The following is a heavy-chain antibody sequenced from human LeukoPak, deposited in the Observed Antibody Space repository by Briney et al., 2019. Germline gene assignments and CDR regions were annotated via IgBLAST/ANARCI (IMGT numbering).Heavy chain of an antibody. CDR1: GFIFSSYG. CDR3: ASRSGYYDSSRYY. D-gene: IGHD3-22*01. V-gene: IGHV3-30*02. Sequence: GGSLILSCAASGFIFSSYGMHWVRQAPGKGLEWVAFIRYDGSNKYYADSVKGRFTISRDNSKNTLYLQMNSLRAEDTAVYYCASRSGYYDSSRYYWGQGTLVTVSS. J-gene: IGHJ4*02. CDR2: IRYDGSNK.